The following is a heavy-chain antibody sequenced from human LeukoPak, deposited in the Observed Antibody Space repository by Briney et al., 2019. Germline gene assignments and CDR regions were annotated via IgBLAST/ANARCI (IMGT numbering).Heavy chain of an antibody. Sequence: ASVKVSCKASGYTFTSYGISWVRQAPGQGLEWMGWISAYNGNTNYAQKLQGRVTMTTDTSTSTAYMELRSLRSDATAVYYCERDLSSSDWFDPWGQGTLVTVSS. D-gene: IGHD6-13*01. CDR1: GYTFTSYG. J-gene: IGHJ5*02. CDR2: ISAYNGNT. CDR3: ERDLSSSDWFDP. V-gene: IGHV1-18*01.